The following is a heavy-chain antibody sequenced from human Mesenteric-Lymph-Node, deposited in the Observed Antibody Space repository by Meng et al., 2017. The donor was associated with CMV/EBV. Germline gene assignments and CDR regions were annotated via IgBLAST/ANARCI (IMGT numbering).Heavy chain of an antibody. D-gene: IGHD5-18*01. V-gene: IGHV6-1*01. Sequence: DSVSSNSAAWNWIRQSPSRGLEWLGRTYYRSKWLTDYAESVKSRITINPDTSKNRFSLQLSSVTAADTAVYYCARDSRGYSYGMIDTWGQGTLVTVSS. CDR1: DSVSSNSAA. J-gene: IGHJ5*02. CDR3: ARDSRGYSYGMIDT. CDR2: TYYRSKWLT.